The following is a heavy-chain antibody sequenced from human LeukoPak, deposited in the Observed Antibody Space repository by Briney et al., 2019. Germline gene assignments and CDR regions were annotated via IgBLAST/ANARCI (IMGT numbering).Heavy chain of an antibody. J-gene: IGHJ4*02. Sequence: GASVKVSCKASGYTFTGYYVHWVRQAPRQGLGWMGRINPNSGGTTYAQKFQGRVTMTRDTSISTAYMEVNSLRSDDTAVYYCARGPSSSGWYYFDYWGQGTLVTVSS. D-gene: IGHD6-19*01. CDR2: INPNSGGT. V-gene: IGHV1-2*06. CDR3: ARGPSSSGWYYFDY. CDR1: GYTFTGYY.